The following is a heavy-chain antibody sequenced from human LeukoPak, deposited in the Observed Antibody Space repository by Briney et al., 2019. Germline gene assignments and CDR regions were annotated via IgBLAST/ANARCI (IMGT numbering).Heavy chain of an antibody. D-gene: IGHD3-10*01. CDR1: RYAKSCGFH. J-gene: IGHJ4*02. V-gene: IGHV4-38-2*02. CDR2: IHHSGAT. CDR3: ARVAPSGSGNYYSFDY. Sequence: EAELLFCNVSRYAKSCGFHWGWIQQTTGKGLEWIGVIHHSGATYYTPSLKSRVTVSVDTSKNQFSLKLSSVTAADTAVYYCARVAPSGSGNYYSFDYWGQGTLVTVSS.